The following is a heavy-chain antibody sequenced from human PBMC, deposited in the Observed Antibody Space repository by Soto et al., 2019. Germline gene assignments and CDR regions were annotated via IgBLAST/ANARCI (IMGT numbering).Heavy chain of an antibody. J-gene: IGHJ4*02. CDR1: GGSVSSGSYY. D-gene: IGHD3-10*01. Sequence: QVQLQESGPGLVKPSETLSLTCTVSGGSVSSGSYYWSWIRQPPGKGLEWIGYIYYSGSTNYNPSVKRRVAISVDTSKNQFSLKLSSVTAGDTAVYYCARLLVGSGGGNYWGQGILVTVSS. CDR2: IYYSGST. V-gene: IGHV4-61*01. CDR3: ARLLVGSGGGNY.